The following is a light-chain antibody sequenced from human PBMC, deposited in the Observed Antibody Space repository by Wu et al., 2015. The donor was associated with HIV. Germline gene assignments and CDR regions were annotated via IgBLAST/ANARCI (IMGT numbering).Light chain of an antibody. V-gene: IGKV3-20*01. CDR1: QSVRSN. J-gene: IGKJ4*01. CDR2: GAS. CDR3: QQYDRSPLT. Sequence: EIIMTQSPATLSVSPGEGATLSCRASQSVRSNLAWYRQKPGQAPRLLIHGASSRATGIPDRFSGSGSGTDFILTISRLEPEDFAVYYCQQYDRSPLTFGGGTKVEIK.